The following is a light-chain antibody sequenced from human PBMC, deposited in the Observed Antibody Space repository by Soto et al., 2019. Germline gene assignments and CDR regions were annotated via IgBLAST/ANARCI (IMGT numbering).Light chain of an antibody. CDR1: QSVTSN. CDR3: QQYNNWPPWT. CDR2: DAS. V-gene: IGKV3-15*01. Sequence: EIVVTQSPATLSVSPGERATLSCRASQSVTSNFAWYQQKPGQAPRLLIYDASTRATGIPARFSGSGSGTEFTLTISSLQSEDFAVYYCQQYNNWPPWTFGRGTK. J-gene: IGKJ1*01.